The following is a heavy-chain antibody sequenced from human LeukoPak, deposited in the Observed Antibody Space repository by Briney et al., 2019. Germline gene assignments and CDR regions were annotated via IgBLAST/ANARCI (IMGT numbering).Heavy chain of an antibody. CDR2: INHSGGT. D-gene: IGHD3-3*01. Sequence: SETLSLTCAVYGESFSGYCWSWIRQSPGKGLEWIGEINHSGGTNYNPSLKSRVTISVDTSKNQFSLKLSSVTAADTAVYYCAGGLSGVVKRGLDVWGKGTTVTVSS. CDR3: AGGLSGVVKRGLDV. J-gene: IGHJ6*04. V-gene: IGHV4-34*01. CDR1: GESFSGYC.